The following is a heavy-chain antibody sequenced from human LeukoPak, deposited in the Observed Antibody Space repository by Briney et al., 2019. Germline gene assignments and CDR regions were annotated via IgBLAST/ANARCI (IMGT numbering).Heavy chain of an antibody. CDR2: ISGSGGSA. Sequence: GGSLRLSCAASGFTFSSYAMNWVRQAPGKGLEWVSTISGSGGSAYYADSVKGRFTISRDNSKNTLCLQMNSLRAEDTAVYYCAKDVYGYYAMDVWGQGTTVTVSS. J-gene: IGHJ6*02. CDR1: GFTFSSYA. D-gene: IGHD3-10*01. V-gene: IGHV3-23*01. CDR3: AKDVYGYYAMDV.